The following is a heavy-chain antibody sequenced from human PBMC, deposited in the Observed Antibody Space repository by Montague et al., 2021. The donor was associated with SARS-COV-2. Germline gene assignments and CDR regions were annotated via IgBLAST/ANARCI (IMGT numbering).Heavy chain of an antibody. Sequence: SETLSLTCNVSGGSIKSNSYYWGWIRQPPGKGLEWIGSTYNTGSTYYNPSLKSRVSISADSSKNQLSLRLSSATAADTAVYYCASLVLWFGIGRGYYYYGTDVWGQGATVTVSS. CDR1: GGSIKSNSYY. V-gene: IGHV4-39*01. J-gene: IGHJ6*02. CDR3: ASLVLWFGIGRGYYYYGTDV. CDR2: TYNTGST. D-gene: IGHD3-10*01.